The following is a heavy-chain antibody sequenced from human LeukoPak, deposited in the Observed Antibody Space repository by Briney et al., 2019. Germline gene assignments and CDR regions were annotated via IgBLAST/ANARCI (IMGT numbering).Heavy chain of an antibody. Sequence: GGSLRLSCAASGFTSSSYSMNWVRQAPGKGLEWVSSIIMRSSYIYYTDSAKGRFTISRDNAKKSLYLQMNSLRAEDTAVYYCARDRGYCSSTSCDGFSDYWGQGTLVTVSS. V-gene: IGHV3-21*01. CDR3: ARDRGYCSSTSCDGFSDY. J-gene: IGHJ4*02. CDR1: GFTSSSYS. CDR2: IIMRSSYI. D-gene: IGHD2-2*01.